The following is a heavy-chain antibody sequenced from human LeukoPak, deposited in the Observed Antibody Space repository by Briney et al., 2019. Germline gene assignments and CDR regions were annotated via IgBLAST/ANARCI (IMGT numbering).Heavy chain of an antibody. Sequence: SETLSLTCAVYGESLCVYYWSGIPGPPGRGVKWIGEINHSGSTNYNPSLKSRVTISVDTSKNQFSLKLSSVTAADTAVYYCARGPILGWFDPWGQGTLVTVSS. CDR2: INHSGST. V-gene: IGHV4-34*01. J-gene: IGHJ5*02. CDR1: GESLCVYY. D-gene: IGHD7-27*01. CDR3: ARGPILGWFDP.